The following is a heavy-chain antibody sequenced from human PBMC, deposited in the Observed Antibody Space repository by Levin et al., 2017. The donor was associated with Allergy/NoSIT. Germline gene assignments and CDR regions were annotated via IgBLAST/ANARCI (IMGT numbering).Heavy chain of an antibody. D-gene: IGHD3-16*01. CDR3: ARENPSMGGVFDI. V-gene: IGHV3-11*01. Sequence: GGSLRLSCEASGFTLSDYYMSWVRQVPGKGLEWLSYISNSGNTLTYADSVKGRFTISRDNAKNSLYLETNGLTGEDTAVYYCARENPSMGGVFDIWGQGTVVTVSS. CDR2: ISNSGNTL. CDR1: GFTLSDYY. J-gene: IGHJ3*02.